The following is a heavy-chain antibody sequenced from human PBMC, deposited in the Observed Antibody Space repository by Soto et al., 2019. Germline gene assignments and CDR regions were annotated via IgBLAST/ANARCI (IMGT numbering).Heavy chain of an antibody. D-gene: IGHD2-15*01. Sequence: SETLSVTCTVSGGSLSSYDWSWIRQHTGKGLEWIGYIYYSGSTNYNPSLKSRVTISVDTSKNQFSLKLSSVTAADTAVYYCARDVVGYCSGGSCYSGWFDPWGQGTLVTVSS. CDR3: ARDVVGYCSGGSCYSGWFDP. V-gene: IGHV4-59*01. J-gene: IGHJ5*02. CDR1: GGSLSSYD. CDR2: IYYSGST.